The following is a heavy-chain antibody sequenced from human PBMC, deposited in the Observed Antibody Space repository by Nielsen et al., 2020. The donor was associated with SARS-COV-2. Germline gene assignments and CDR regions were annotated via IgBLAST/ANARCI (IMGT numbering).Heavy chain of an antibody. CDR3: ARGNSGPGGTAFYDMDL. CDR1: GYSFNSYP. Sequence: ASVKVSCKASGYSFNSYPMHWVRQAPGQGLEWMGMIDTNIGNPTHAQGFTGRFVFTTDTSVSTASLQISTLRAEDTTVYYCARGNSGPGGTAFYDMDLWGEGTTDTVSS. V-gene: IGHV7-4-1*02. D-gene: IGHD3-10*01. CDR2: IDTNIGNP. J-gene: IGHJ6*03.